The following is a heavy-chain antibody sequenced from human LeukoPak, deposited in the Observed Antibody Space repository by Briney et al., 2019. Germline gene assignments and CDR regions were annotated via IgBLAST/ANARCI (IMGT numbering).Heavy chain of an antibody. J-gene: IGHJ4*02. CDR3: ARDRWGYSYGGF. CDR2: ISSSSSYI. Sequence: KAGGSLRLSCAASGFTFSSYSMNWVRQAPGKGLEWVSSISSSSSYIYYADSVKGRFTISRDNAKNSLYLQMNSLRAEGTGVYYCARDRWGYSYGGFWGQGTLVTVSS. CDR1: GFTFSSYS. V-gene: IGHV3-21*01. D-gene: IGHD5-18*01.